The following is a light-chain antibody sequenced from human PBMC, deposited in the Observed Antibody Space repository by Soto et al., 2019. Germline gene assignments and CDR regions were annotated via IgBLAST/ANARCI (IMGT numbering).Light chain of an antibody. CDR1: STDVDGYGY. CDR2: DVN. V-gene: IGLV2-14*03. Sequence: QSVLTQPASVSGSPGQSITISCTGASTDVDGYGYVSWYQQHPGQAPKLMIYDVNNRPSGVSYRFSGSKSGDTASLTISGLQAEDGADYSCCSCTTSSTYVFGSGTKVTVL. CDR3: CSCTTSSTYV. J-gene: IGLJ1*01.